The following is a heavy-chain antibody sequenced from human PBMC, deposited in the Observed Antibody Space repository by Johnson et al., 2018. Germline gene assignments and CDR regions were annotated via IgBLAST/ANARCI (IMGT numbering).Heavy chain of an antibody. Sequence: EVQLVESGGGLVQPGGSLRLSCAASGFTFRNYWMSWVRQAPVKGLQWVANIMQEGGDKYYVASVKGRFTISRDNAKSSLYLQMNSLRVEDTAVYYCAREQWDFSYRGLDVWGQGTTVTVSS. D-gene: IGHD6-19*01. CDR2: IMQEGGDK. CDR1: GFTFRNYW. J-gene: IGHJ6*02. CDR3: AREQWDFSYRGLDV. V-gene: IGHV3-7*01.